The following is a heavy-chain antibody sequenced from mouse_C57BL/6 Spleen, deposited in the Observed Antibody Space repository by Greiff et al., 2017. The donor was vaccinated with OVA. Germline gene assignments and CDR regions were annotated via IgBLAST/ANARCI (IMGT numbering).Heavy chain of an antibody. CDR1: GYTFTDYE. Sequence: QVQLQQSGAELVRPGASVTLSCKASGYTFTDYEMHWVKQTPVHGLEWIGAIDPETGGTAYNQKFKGKAILTADKSSSTAYMELRSLTSEDSAVYYCTRSWDGYYLYYWGQGTTLTVSS. J-gene: IGHJ2*01. V-gene: IGHV1-15*01. CDR3: TRSWDGYYLYY. D-gene: IGHD2-3*01. CDR2: IDPETGGT.